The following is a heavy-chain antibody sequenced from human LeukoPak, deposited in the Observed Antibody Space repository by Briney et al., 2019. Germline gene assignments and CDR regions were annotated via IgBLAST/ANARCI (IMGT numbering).Heavy chain of an antibody. CDR3: ARDFNYDSSGYLYNWFDP. D-gene: IGHD3-22*01. CDR2: IYYGGST. CDR1: GGSISSYY. V-gene: IGHV4-59*01. J-gene: IGHJ5*02. Sequence: SETLSLTCTVSGGSISSYYWSWIRQPPGKGLEWIEYIYYGGSTNYNPSLKSRVTISVDTTKNQFSLKLSSVTAADTAVYYCARDFNYDSSGYLYNWFDPWGQGTLVTVSS.